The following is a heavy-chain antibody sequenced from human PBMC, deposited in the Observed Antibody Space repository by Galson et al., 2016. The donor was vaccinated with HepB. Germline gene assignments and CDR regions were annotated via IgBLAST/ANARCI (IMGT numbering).Heavy chain of an antibody. Sequence: SLRLSCAVSGFTFSSYEMHWVRQGPRKGLEWTSYISTSGSTTYYADSVKGRFTISRDNAKNSLCLQMNSLRVEDTGVYYCAKDCSTTSCSAWHAFDMWGQGTLVTVSS. CDR3: AKDCSTTSCSAWHAFDM. J-gene: IGHJ3*02. V-gene: IGHV3-48*03. D-gene: IGHD2-2*01. CDR1: GFTFSSYE. CDR2: ISTSGSTT.